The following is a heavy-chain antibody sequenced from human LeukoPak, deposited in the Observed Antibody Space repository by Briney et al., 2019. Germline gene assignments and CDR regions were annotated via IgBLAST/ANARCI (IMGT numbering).Heavy chain of an antibody. D-gene: IGHD2-2*01. V-gene: IGHV5-51*01. CDR2: IYPGDSDT. Sequence: GESLKISCKGSGYSFTSYWIGWVRQMPGKDLEWMGIIYPGDSDTRYSPSFQGQVTISADKSISTAYLQWSSLKASDTAMYYCARRYCSSTSCFGGFDYWGQGTLVTVSS. CDR1: GYSFTSYW. J-gene: IGHJ4*02. CDR3: ARRYCSSTSCFGGFDY.